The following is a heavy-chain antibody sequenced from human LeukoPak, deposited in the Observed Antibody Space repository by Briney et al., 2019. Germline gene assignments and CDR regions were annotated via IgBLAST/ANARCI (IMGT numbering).Heavy chain of an antibody. CDR1: GYTFTSYG. Sequence: ASVKVSCKASGYTFTSYGFSWVRQAPGQGLEWMGWISAYNGNTNYAQKLQGRVTMTTDTSTSTAYMELRSLRSDDTAVYYCARDTYYYDSSGYYYVLEGNAFDIWGQGTMVTVSS. V-gene: IGHV1-18*01. CDR2: ISAYNGNT. CDR3: ARDTYYYDSSGYYYVLEGNAFDI. D-gene: IGHD3-22*01. J-gene: IGHJ3*02.